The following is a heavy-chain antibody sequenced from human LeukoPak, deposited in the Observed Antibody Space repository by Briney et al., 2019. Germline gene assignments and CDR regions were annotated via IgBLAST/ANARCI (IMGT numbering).Heavy chain of an antibody. CDR1: GITVSNNY. V-gene: IGHV3-53*04. Sequence: PGGSLRLSCAAPGITVSNNYMIWVRQAPGKGLEWVSVIYSGGSTYYADSVKGRFTISRHNSMNTLYLQMNSLRPEDTAVYYCARKEYWGQGTLVTVSS. CDR3: ARKEY. J-gene: IGHJ4*02. CDR2: IYSGGST.